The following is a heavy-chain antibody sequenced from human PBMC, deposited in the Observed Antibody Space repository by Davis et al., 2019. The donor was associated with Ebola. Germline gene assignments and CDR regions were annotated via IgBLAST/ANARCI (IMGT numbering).Heavy chain of an antibody. D-gene: IGHD2-15*01. CDR3: ARQQLQWEPIDRYYSNYYMDV. J-gene: IGHJ6*03. V-gene: IGHV1-18*04. Sequence: ASVKVSCKASGYTFANYGIGWVRQAPGQGLEWMGWISAYTGTTDYGQRFQGRVTMTTDTSTSTAYMELKNVSSDDTAVYFCARQQLQWEPIDRYYSNYYMDVWGKGTTVTVSS. CDR2: ISAYTGTT. CDR1: GYTFANYG.